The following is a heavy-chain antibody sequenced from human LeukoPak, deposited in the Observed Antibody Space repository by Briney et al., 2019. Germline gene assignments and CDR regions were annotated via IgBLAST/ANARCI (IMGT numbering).Heavy chain of an antibody. V-gene: IGHV3-9*01. CDR2: ISWNSGSI. D-gene: IGHD6-19*01. Sequence: GGSLRLSCAASGFTFDDYAMHWVRQAPGKGLEWVSGISWNSGSIGYADSVKSRFTISRDNAKNSLYLQMNSLRAEDTALYYCAKDLSSGWYGDAFDIWGQGTMVTVSS. J-gene: IGHJ3*02. CDR3: AKDLSSGWYGDAFDI. CDR1: GFTFDDYA.